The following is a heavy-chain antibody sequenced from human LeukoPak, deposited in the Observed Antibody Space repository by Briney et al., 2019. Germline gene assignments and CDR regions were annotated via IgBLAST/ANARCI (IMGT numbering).Heavy chain of an antibody. Sequence: GGSLRHSCAASGFSFSSFTMTSVRQAPGKWLEWVSAIGGRGGSTYYAHSLEGRFTIARDNSKDMLYLQMNSLKVEDTATYYCGKEGGAWGQGTKVTVSS. V-gene: IGHV3-23*01. CDR3: GKEGGA. D-gene: IGHD3-16*01. J-gene: IGHJ5*02. CDR2: IGGRGGST. CDR1: GFSFSSFT.